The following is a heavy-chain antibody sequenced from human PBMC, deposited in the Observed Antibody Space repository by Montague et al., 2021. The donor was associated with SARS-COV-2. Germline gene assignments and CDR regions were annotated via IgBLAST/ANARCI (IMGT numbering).Heavy chain of an antibody. V-gene: IGHV4-59*02. CDR1: GSSVRSYY. CDR2: IYDSGST. CDR3: ARGNTVTTFGGPYYIDS. J-gene: IGHJ4*02. Sequence: SETLSLTCIVSGSSVRSYYWSWIRQPPGKGLEWIGYIYDSGSTNYNPSLKSRVTISVGTSKNQFSLKLSSVTAADTAVYYCARGNTVTTFGGPYYIDSWGQGTLVTVSA. D-gene: IGHD4-17*01.